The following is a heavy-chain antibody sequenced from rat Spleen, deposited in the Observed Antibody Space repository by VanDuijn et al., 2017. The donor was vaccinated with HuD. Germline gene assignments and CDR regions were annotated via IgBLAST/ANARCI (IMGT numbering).Heavy chain of an antibody. V-gene: IGHV5-29*01. CDR2: ISYGDSSGHSSI. D-gene: IGHD4-3*01. CDR3: TRDDNSGHY. J-gene: IGHJ2*01. Sequence: EVQLVESGGGLVQPGRSLKLSCAASGFTFSDYGMAWVRQAPTKGLEWVATISYGDSSGHSSIYYPDSVKGRFTISRDNAQNTLYLQMNSLRSEDTATYYCTRDDNSGHYWGQGVMVTVSS. CDR1: GFTFSDYG.